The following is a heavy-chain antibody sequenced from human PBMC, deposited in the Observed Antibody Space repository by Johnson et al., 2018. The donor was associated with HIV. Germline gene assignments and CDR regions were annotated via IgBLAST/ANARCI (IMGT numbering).Heavy chain of an antibody. V-gene: IGHV3-30*04. CDR3: AKDPYSGSPIDI. CDR1: GFTFSSYA. D-gene: IGHD1-26*01. CDR2: ISYDGSNK. J-gene: IGHJ3*02. Sequence: QVQLVESGGGVVQPGRSLRLSCAASGFTFSSYAMHWVRQAPGKGLKWVAVISYDGSNKYYADSVKGRFTISRDNSKNTLYLQMNSLRAEDTAVYYCAKDPYSGSPIDIWGQGTMVTVSS.